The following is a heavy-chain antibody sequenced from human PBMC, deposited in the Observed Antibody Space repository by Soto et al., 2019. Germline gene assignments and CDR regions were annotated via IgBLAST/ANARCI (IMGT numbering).Heavy chain of an antibody. D-gene: IGHD6-6*01. CDR3: TKGGSSSARYVDD. CDR2: ISYDGRNK. CDR1: GFSFNSYG. Sequence: QVQVVESGGGVVQPGRSLRLSCAASGFSFNSYGMHWVRQAPGKGLEWVAIISYDGRNKYYADSVKGRFTISRDSPRNTLYLEMNSPRAEDTAVYCCTKGGSSSARYVDDWGQGARVTVSS. V-gene: IGHV3-30*18. J-gene: IGHJ4*02.